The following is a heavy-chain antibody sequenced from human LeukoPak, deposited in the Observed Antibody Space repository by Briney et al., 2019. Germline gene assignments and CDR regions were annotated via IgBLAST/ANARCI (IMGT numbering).Heavy chain of an antibody. V-gene: IGHV3-64D*09. D-gene: IGHD1-26*01. Sequence: GGSLRLSCSASGFTFSSYAMHWVRQAPGKGLEYVSGINDNGGRTHYGDSLKGRFTISGDNSKNTLYLQMSTLRAEDTAVYYCVKDLSGRYTFDYWGQGTLVTVSS. CDR1: GFTFSSYA. CDR3: VKDLSGRYTFDY. J-gene: IGHJ4*02. CDR2: INDNGGRT.